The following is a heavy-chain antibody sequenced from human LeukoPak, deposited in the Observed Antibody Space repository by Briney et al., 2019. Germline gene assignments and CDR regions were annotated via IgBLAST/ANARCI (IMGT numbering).Heavy chain of an antibody. D-gene: IGHD3-10*01. CDR2: ISGSGGST. CDR1: GFTFSSYA. Sequence: GGSLRLSCAASGFTFSSYAMSWVRQAPGQGLEWVSAISGSGGSTYYADSVKGRCTISRDNSKNTLYLQMNSLRAEDTAVYYCASRGRAFDIWGQGTMVTVSS. J-gene: IGHJ3*02. CDR3: ASRGRAFDI. V-gene: IGHV3-23*01.